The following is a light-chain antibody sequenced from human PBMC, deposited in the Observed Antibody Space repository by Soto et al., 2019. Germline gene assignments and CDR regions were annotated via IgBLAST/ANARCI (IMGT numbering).Light chain of an antibody. CDR3: QQRYSTPQT. V-gene: IGKV1-39*01. J-gene: IGKJ1*01. Sequence: DIQMTQSPSSLSASVGDRVTITCRASQSSSSYLNWYQQKPGKAPKLLIYAASSLQSGVPSRFSGSGSGTEFTLTISSLQPEDFATYYCQQRYSTPQTFGQGTKVESK. CDR2: AAS. CDR1: QSSSSY.